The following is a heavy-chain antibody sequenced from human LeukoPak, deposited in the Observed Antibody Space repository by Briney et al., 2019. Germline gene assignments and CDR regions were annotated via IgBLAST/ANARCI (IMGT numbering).Heavy chain of an antibody. CDR2: IYYSGST. J-gene: IGHJ4*02. V-gene: IGHV4-59*01. D-gene: IGHD5-12*01. CDR1: GGSISSYS. CDR3: ARGDSGYSPYYFDY. Sequence: SETLSLTCTVSGGSISSYSWSWIRQPPGKGLEGIGYIYYSGSTNYNPSLKSRVTISVDTSKNQFSLKLSSVTAADTAVYYCARGDSGYSPYYFDYWGQGTLVTVSS.